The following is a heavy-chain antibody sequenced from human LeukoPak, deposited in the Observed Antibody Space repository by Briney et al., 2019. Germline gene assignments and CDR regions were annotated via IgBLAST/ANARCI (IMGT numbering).Heavy chain of an antibody. CDR3: AKAGQNSGWSTYFDY. CDR1: GFTFSSYG. Sequence: GGSLRLSCAASGFTFSSYGMHWVRQAPGKGLEWVAVISYDGSNKYYADSVKGRFTISRDNSKNTLYLQMNSLRAEDTAVYYCAKAGQNSGWSTYFDYWGQGTLVTVSS. J-gene: IGHJ4*02. V-gene: IGHV3-30*18. D-gene: IGHD6-19*01. CDR2: ISYDGSNK.